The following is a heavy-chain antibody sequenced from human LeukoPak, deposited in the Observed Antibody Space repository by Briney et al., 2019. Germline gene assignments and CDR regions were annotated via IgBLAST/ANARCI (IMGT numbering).Heavy chain of an antibody. Sequence: GGSLRLSCAASGFTVTDNMSWFRQAPGKGLEWFSVMYSGGSTYYADSVKGRFTISRDKSKNTLYLQMNSLRLEDTAVYYCARYSKPGIYNWFDPWGQGTLVTVSS. CDR2: MYSGGST. J-gene: IGHJ5*02. CDR3: ARYSKPGIYNWFDP. V-gene: IGHV3-66*01. CDR1: GFTVTDN. D-gene: IGHD2-21*01.